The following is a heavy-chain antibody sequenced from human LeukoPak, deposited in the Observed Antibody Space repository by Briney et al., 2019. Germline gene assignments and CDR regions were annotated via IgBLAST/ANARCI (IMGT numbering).Heavy chain of an antibody. Sequence: PGGSLRLSCAASGFTFSSYAMHWVRRAPGKGLEWVAVISYDGSNKYYADSVKGRFTISRDNSKNTLYLQMNSLRAEDTAVYYCARDTPDSSGHLGYWGQGTLVTVSS. D-gene: IGHD3-22*01. CDR1: GFTFSSYA. CDR3: ARDTPDSSGHLGY. J-gene: IGHJ4*02. V-gene: IGHV3-30*04. CDR2: ISYDGSNK.